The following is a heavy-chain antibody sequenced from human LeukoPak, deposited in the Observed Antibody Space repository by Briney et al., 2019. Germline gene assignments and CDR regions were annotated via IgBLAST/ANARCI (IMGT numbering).Heavy chain of an antibody. CDR1: GYTFTSYG. D-gene: IGHD5-24*01. CDR3: ARTPHHGYNVGGAFDI. Sequence: ASVKVSCKASGYTFTSYGISWVRQAPGQGLEWMGWISAYNGNTNYAQKLQGRVTMTTDTSTSTAYMELRSLRSDDTAVYYCARTPHHGYNVGGAFDIWGQGTIVTVSS. CDR2: ISAYNGNT. V-gene: IGHV1-18*01. J-gene: IGHJ3*02.